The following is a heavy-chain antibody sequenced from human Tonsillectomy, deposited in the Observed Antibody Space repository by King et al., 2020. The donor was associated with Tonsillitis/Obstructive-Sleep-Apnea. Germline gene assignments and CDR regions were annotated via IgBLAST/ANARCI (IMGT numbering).Heavy chain of an antibody. J-gene: IGHJ3*02. D-gene: IGHD1-26*01. CDR2: IWYDGSEK. CDR1: GFTFSTYG. Sequence: VQLVESGGGVVQPGRSLRLSCAASGFTFSTYGMHWVRQAPGKGLEWVAVIWYDGSEKYYADSVKGRFTISRDNAKKTLYLQMNSRRAEDTAVYYCARAAIVGATDAFDIWGQGTMVTVSS. V-gene: IGHV3-33*01. CDR3: ARAAIVGATDAFDI.